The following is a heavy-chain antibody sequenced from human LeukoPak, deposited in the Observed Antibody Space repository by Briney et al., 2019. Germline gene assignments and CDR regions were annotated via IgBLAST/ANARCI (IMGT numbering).Heavy chain of an antibody. J-gene: IGHJ3*02. V-gene: IGHV3-23*01. CDR1: GFTFSSYA. CDR2: ISGIGGST. CDR3: AKDRGVEDDAFDI. D-gene: IGHD3-10*01. Sequence: GGSLRLSCAASGFTFSSYAMSWVRQAPGKGLEWVSAISGIGGSTYYADSVKGRFTISRDNSKNTLYLQMNSLRAEDTAVYYCAKDRGVEDDAFDIWGQGTMVTVSS.